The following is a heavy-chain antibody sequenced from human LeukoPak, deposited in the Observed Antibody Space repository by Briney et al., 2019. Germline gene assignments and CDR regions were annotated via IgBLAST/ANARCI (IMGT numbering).Heavy chain of an antibody. D-gene: IGHD3-3*01. CDR2: INTNGANT. J-gene: IGHJ6*02. V-gene: IGHV3-64*04. CDR1: GFTFKSYA. Sequence: GGPLRLSCSASGFTFKSYAMHWVRQAPGKGLEYVSSINTNGANTYYADSVKGRFTISRDNSRNAVYVQMNSLTPEDTAVYYCARVGDFWSYFYYNMDVWGQGTTVTVSS. CDR3: ARVGDFWSYFYYNMDV.